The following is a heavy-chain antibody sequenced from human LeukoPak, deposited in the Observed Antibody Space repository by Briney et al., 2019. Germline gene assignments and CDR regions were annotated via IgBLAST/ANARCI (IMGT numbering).Heavy chain of an antibody. CDR1: GGSISSYY. CDR3: ARMNIVGATRNAFDI. D-gene: IGHD1-26*01. V-gene: IGHV4-59*08. J-gene: IGHJ3*02. Sequence: SETLSLTCTVSGGSISSYYWSWIRQPPGKGLEWIGYIYYSGSTNYNPSLKSRVTISVDTSKNQFSLKLSSVTAADTAVYYCARMNIVGATRNAFDIWGQGTMVTVSS. CDR2: IYYSGST.